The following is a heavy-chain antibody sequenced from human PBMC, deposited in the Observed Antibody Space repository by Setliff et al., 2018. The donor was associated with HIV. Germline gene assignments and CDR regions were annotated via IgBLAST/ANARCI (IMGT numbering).Heavy chain of an antibody. V-gene: IGHV3-73*01. CDR3: TIVGEVGATVFGY. Sequence: GGSLRLSCAASGFTFSGSAVHWVRQASGKGLEWVGRIRSKTKNYATAYAASVKGRFTISRDDSKNTAFLQMNSLKTEDTAVYYCTIVGEVGATVFGYWGQGTLVTVSS. D-gene: IGHD1-26*01. CDR1: GFTFSGSA. CDR2: IRSKTKNYAT. J-gene: IGHJ4*02.